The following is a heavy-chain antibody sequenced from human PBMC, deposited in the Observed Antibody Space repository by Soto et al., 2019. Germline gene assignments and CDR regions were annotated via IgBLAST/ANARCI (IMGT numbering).Heavy chain of an antibody. CDR3: AGTYSGYDHGAFDI. CDR2: ISGSGGST. J-gene: IGHJ3*02. Sequence: GGSLRLSCAASGFTFSSYAMSWVRQAPGKGLEWVSAISGSGGSTYYADSVKGRFTISRDNSKSTLYLPMNSLRAEDTAVYYCAGTYSGYDHGAFDIWGQGTMVTVSS. CDR1: GFTFSSYA. D-gene: IGHD5-12*01. V-gene: IGHV3-23*01.